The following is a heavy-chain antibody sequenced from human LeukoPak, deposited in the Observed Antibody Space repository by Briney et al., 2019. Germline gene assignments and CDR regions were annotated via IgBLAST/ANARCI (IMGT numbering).Heavy chain of an antibody. V-gene: IGHV3-30*04. CDR3: ARAGEQWLVVYYFDY. D-gene: IGHD6-19*01. J-gene: IGHJ4*02. CDR2: ISYDGSNK. Sequence: GGSLRLSCAASGFTFSSYAMHWVRQAPGKGLEWVAVISYDGSNKYYADSVKGRFTISRDNSKNTLYLQMNSLRAEDTAVYYCARAGEQWLVVYYFDYWGQGTLVTVSS. CDR1: GFTFSSYA.